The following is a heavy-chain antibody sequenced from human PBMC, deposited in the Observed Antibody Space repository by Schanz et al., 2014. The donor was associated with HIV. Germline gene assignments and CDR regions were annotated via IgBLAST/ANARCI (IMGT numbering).Heavy chain of an antibody. D-gene: IGHD6-13*01. J-gene: IGHJ4*02. Sequence: QVQLVQSGAEVKMPGSSVKVSCKASGGTFSNYAMTWVRQAPGQGLEWMAGIIPIIGTANYAQKFQGRVTITADKSTSTVYMDLSSLRSEDTAVYYCARDSPVAAGTLDYWGQGTLVTVSS. CDR2: IIPIIGTA. CDR3: ARDSPVAAGTLDY. V-gene: IGHV1-69*06. CDR1: GGTFSNYA.